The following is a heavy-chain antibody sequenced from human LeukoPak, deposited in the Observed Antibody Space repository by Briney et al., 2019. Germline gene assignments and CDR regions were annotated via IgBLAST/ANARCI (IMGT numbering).Heavy chain of an antibody. V-gene: IGHV4-39*01. D-gene: IGHD3-22*01. J-gene: IGHJ4*02. CDR3: ARYYYDSSGYYYCFDY. Sequence: KPSETLSLTCTVSGGSISSSSYYWGWIRQPPGKGLEWIGSIYYSGSTYYNPSLKSRVTISVDTSKNQFSLKLSSVTAAGTAVYYCARYYYDSSGYYYCFDYWGQGTLVTVSS. CDR1: GGSISSSSYY. CDR2: IYYSGST.